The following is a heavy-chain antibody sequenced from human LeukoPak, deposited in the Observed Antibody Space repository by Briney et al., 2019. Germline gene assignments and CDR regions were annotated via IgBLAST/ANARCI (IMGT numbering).Heavy chain of an antibody. V-gene: IGHV4-61*01. D-gene: IGHD3-22*01. CDR3: ARENPSGYYNRPIDY. CDR1: GGSVSSGSYY. CDR2: IYYSGSI. Sequence: SETLSLTCTVSGGSVSSGSYYWSWIRQPPGTGLEWIGYIYYSGSIKYNPSLKSRVTMSVDTSKNQFSLKLSSVTAADTAIYYCARENPSGYYNRPIDYWGQGTLVTVSS. J-gene: IGHJ4*02.